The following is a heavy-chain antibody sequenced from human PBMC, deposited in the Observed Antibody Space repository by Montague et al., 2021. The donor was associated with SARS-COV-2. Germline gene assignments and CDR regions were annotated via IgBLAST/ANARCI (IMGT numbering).Heavy chain of an antibody. CDR1: GGSISSYY. D-gene: IGHD3-10*01. CDR3: AREVSGSYYNGWFDP. J-gene: IGHJ5*02. CDR2: IYYSWSI. V-gene: IGHV4-59*01. Sequence: SETLSLTCTVSGGSISSYYWCWIRQPPGKGLEWIGYIYYSWSINXNPSLKIGVTISVDTSKNQFSLKLSSVTAADTAVYYCAREVSGSYYNGWFDPWGQGTLVTVSS.